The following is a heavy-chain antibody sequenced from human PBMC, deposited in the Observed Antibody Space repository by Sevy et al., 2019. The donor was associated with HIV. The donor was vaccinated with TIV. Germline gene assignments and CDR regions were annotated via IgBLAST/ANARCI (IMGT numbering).Heavy chain of an antibody. D-gene: IGHD6-6*01. CDR3: ARVIAAVWFDT. CDR1: GYTFTGYY. Sequence: ASVNVSCKASGYTFTGYYMHWVRQAPGQGLEWMGWINPNSGGTNYPQKFQGRVTMTRDTSISTAYMELSRLRSDDTAVYYCARVIAAVWFDTWGQGTLVTVSS. J-gene: IGHJ5*02. V-gene: IGHV1-2*02. CDR2: INPNSGGT.